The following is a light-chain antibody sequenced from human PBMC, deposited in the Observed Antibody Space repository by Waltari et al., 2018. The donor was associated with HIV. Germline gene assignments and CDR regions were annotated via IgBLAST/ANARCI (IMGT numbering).Light chain of an antibody. J-gene: IGLJ1*01. Sequence: QSALTQPASVSGSPGQSITISCTGTRSDVGRYNLVSWYQKNPGKAPKLMIYEVSKRPSGVSNRFSGSKSGNTASLTISGLQAEDEADYYCCSYGGSTTHVFGTGTKVTVL. CDR3: CSYGGSTTHV. CDR2: EVS. V-gene: IGLV2-23*02. CDR1: RSDVGRYNL.